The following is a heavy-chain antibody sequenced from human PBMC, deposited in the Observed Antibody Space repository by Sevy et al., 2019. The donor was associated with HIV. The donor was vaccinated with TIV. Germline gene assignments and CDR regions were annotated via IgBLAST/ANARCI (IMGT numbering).Heavy chain of an antibody. Sequence: GGSLRLSCAASGFTFSKYSMSWVRQPPGKGLGWVSTLSFGCGEINYADSVKGRFTISRKNSKSSVYLQMNNLRPEDTAVYYCAREGCTKPHDYWGQGTLVTVSS. CDR1: GFTFSKYS. J-gene: IGHJ4*02. D-gene: IGHD2-8*01. V-gene: IGHV3-23*01. CDR2: LSFGCGEI. CDR3: AREGCTKPHDY.